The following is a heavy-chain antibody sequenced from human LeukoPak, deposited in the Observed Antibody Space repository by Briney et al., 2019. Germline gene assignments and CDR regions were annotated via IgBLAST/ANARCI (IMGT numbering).Heavy chain of an antibody. CDR3: ARVDYSTVGSFDP. Sequence: GESLRLSCAASGFTFSSFSMNWVRQAPGKGLEWVSSISSGGDYKHYADSVKGRLTISRDNAKNSLFLQMNSLRAEDTAVYYCARVDYSTVGSFDPWGQGTLVTVSS. CDR1: GFTFSSFS. J-gene: IGHJ5*02. CDR2: ISSGGDYK. D-gene: IGHD5-12*01. V-gene: IGHV3-21*04.